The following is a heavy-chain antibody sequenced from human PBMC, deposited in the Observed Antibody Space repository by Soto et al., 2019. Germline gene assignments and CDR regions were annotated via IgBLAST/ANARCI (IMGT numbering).Heavy chain of an antibody. CDR1: GGSMTNYY. J-gene: IGHJ2*01. D-gene: IGHD6-13*01. CDR2: IYYSGNT. CDR3: ARVGYSSSWFWFFDL. V-gene: IGHV4-59*01. Sequence: SETLSLTCIVSGGSMTNYYWSWIRQPPGKGLEWIGYIYYSGNTKYNPSLKSRVTISKETSKNQFSLKLSSVTAADTAVYYCARVGYSSSWFWFFDLWGRGTMVTVSS.